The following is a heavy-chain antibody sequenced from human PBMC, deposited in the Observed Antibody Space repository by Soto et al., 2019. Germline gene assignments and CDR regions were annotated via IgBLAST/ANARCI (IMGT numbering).Heavy chain of an antibody. Sequence: SLRLSCAASGFTFSSYAMHWVRQAPGKGLEWVAVISYDGSNKYYADSVKGRFTISRDNSKNTLYLQMNSLRAEDTAVYYCARVGLYDYYGMDVWGQGTTVTVSS. J-gene: IGHJ6*02. CDR1: GFTFSSYA. CDR3: ARVGLYDYYGMDV. V-gene: IGHV3-30-3*01. CDR2: ISYDGSNK. D-gene: IGHD3-16*01.